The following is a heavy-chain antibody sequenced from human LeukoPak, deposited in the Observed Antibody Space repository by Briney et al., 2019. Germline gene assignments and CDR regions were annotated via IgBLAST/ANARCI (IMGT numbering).Heavy chain of an antibody. CDR1: GYTFSSYG. CDR3: AKEYDYVWGSYRYTLGY. J-gene: IGHJ4*02. V-gene: IGHV3-33*06. Sequence: PTGRSLRLSCAASGYTFSSYGMHWVRQAPGKGLEWVAVIWYDGSNKYYEDSVKGRFTISIDNSKNTLYLQMNSLRAEDTAVYYCAKEYDYVWGSYRYTLGYWGQGTLVTVSS. CDR2: IWYDGSNK. D-gene: IGHD3-16*02.